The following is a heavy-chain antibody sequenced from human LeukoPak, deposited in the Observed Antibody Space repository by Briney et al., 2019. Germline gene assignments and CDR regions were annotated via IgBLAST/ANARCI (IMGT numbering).Heavy chain of an antibody. Sequence: PSQTLSLTCAVSGGSISSGGYSWSWIRQPPGTGLEWIGYIYYSGSTYYNPSLKSRVTISVDTSKNQFSLKLSSVTAADTAVYYCARVRPIYSGYFNHDAFDVWGQGTMVTVSS. V-gene: IGHV4-30-4*07. D-gene: IGHD3-22*01. J-gene: IGHJ3*01. CDR3: ARVRPIYSGYFNHDAFDV. CDR2: IYYSGST. CDR1: GGSISSGGYS.